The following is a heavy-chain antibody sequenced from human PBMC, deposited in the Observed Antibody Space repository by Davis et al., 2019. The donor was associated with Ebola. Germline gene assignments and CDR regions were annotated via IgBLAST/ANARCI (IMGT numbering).Heavy chain of an antibody. D-gene: IGHD2-21*02. CDR1: GGTFSSYA. V-gene: IGHV1-69*04. J-gene: IGHJ5*02. CDR3: ARDVVYCGGDCFKEFDP. Sequence: SVKVSCKASGGTFSSYAISWVRQAPGQGLEWMGRIIPILGIANYAQKFQGRVTITADKSTSTAYMELSSLRSEDTAVYYCARDVVYCGGDCFKEFDPWGQGTLVTVSS. CDR2: IIPILGIA.